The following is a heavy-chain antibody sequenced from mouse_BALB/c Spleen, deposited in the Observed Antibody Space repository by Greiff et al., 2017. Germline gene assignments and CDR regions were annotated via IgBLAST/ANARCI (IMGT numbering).Heavy chain of an antibody. CDR2: IYPGDGDT. D-gene: IGHD2-2*01. Sequence: QVHVKQSGAELARPGASVKLSCKASGYTFTSYWMQWVKQRPGQGLEWIGAIYPGDGDTRYTQKFKGKATLTADKSSSTAYMQLSSLASEDSAVYYCARGYDEGSIAYWGQGTLVTVSA. J-gene: IGHJ3*01. V-gene: IGHV1-87*01. CDR1: GYTFTSYW. CDR3: ARGYDEGSIAY.